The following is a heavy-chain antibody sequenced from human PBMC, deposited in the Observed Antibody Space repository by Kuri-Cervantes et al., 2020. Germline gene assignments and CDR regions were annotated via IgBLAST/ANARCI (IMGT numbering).Heavy chain of an antibody. D-gene: IGHD5-18*01. CDR2: IYHSGST. CDR1: GGSISSSSYY. Sequence: SETLSLTCTVSGGSISSSSYYWGWIRQPPGKGLEWIGSIYHSGSTYYNPSLKSRVTISVDTSKNQFSLKLSSVTAADTAVYYCARVLQPSYGTFDYWGQGTLVTVSS. CDR3: ARVLQPSYGTFDY. J-gene: IGHJ4*02. V-gene: IGHV4-39*07.